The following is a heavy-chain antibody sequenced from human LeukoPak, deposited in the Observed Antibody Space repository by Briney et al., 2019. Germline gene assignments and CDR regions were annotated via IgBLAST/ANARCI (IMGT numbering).Heavy chain of an antibody. D-gene: IGHD1-7*01. J-gene: IGHJ4*02. Sequence: SETLSLTCTVSGGSISSSSYYWGWIRQPPGKGLEWIGNIYYSGSTYYNPSLKSRVTISVDTSKNQYSLKLTSVTAADTAVYYCARVGVELHQPLDYWGRGTLVTVSS. CDR1: GGSISSSSYY. CDR3: ARVGVELHQPLDY. CDR2: IYYSGST. V-gene: IGHV4-39*07.